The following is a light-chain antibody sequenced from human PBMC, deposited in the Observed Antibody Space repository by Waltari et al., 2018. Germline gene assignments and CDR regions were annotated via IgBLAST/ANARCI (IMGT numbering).Light chain of an antibody. V-gene: IGKV3-20*01. Sequence: VLTQSPGTLSLSPGGRATLSCRASQRLTKNYLPWHQQKPGQAPRLLIYGASSRAAGSPARFSSSRSGTDVTPTNSRLEADDVAVYYCQQYGSTVLYTFGQGTKVEIK. CDR2: GAS. CDR3: QQYGSTVLYT. J-gene: IGKJ2*01. CDR1: QRLTKNY.